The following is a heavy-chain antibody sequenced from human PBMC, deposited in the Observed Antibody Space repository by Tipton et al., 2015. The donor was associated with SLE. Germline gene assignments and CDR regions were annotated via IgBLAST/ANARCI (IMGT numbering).Heavy chain of an antibody. CDR2: VCNSVST. CDR1: GASVSSFC. J-gene: IGHJ6*02. D-gene: IGHD3-10*01. CDR3: ARQRLRLLSPLDA. Sequence: TLSLTCTVSGASVSSFCWNWIRQSPGKGLEWIACVCNSVSTNYDPSLKSRGTISVDTSKNHFSLELTSVTAADTAVDYCARQRLRLLSPLDAWGQGTTVTVS. V-gene: IGHV4-59*08.